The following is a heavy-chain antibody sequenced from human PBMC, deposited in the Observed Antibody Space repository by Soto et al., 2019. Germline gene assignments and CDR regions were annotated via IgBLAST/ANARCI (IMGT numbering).Heavy chain of an antibody. J-gene: IGHJ4*02. CDR1: GGTFRSYA. CDR3: ARGRGYYDFWSGYYTGAYFDY. CDR2: IIPIFGTA. D-gene: IGHD3-3*01. Sequence: QVQLVQSGAEVKKPGSSVKVSCKASGGTFRSYAISWVRQAAGQGLEWMGGIIPIFGTANYAQKFQGRVTITADESTSTAYMELSSLRSEDTAVYYCARGRGYYDFWSGYYTGAYFDYWGQGTLVTVSS. V-gene: IGHV1-69*01.